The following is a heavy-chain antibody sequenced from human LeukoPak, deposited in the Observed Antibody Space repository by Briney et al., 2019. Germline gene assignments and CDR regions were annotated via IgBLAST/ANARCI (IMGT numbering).Heavy chain of an antibody. J-gene: IGHJ4*02. CDR1: GFTFSSYA. CDR2: ISGSGGST. CDR3: AKIVHGGNSGMGRDY. D-gene: IGHD4-23*01. Sequence: HPGGSLRLSCAASGFTFSSYAMSWVRQAPGKGLEWVSAISGSGGSTYYADSVKGRFTISRDNPKNTLYLQMNSLRAEDTAVYYCAKIVHGGNSGMGRDYWGQGTLVTVSS. V-gene: IGHV3-23*01.